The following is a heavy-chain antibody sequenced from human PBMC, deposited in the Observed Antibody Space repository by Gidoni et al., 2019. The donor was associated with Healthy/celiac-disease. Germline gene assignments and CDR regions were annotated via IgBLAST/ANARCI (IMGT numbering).Heavy chain of an antibody. CDR3: ARTHCSGGSCYSSAEYFQH. Sequence: QVQLVQSGAEVKKPGASVKVSCKASGYTFTGYYMHWVRQAPGQGLEWMGWINPNSGGTNYAQKFQGRVTMTRDTSISTAYMELSRLRSDDTAVYYCARTHCSGGSCYSSAEYFQHWGQGTLVTVSS. CDR1: GYTFTGYY. CDR2: INPNSGGT. D-gene: IGHD2-15*01. V-gene: IGHV1-2*02. J-gene: IGHJ1*01.